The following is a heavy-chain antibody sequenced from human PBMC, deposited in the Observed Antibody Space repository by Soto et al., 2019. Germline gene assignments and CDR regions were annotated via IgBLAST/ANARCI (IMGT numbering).Heavy chain of an antibody. CDR3: ARDKAGITYALDI. CDR1: GFTFSNYG. V-gene: IGHV3-33*01. D-gene: IGHD1-7*01. J-gene: IGHJ3*02. Sequence: GGSLRLSCAASGFTFSNYGMHWVRQAPGKGLEWVAIIWYDEDNKYYADSVKGRFTISRDNSKNMLYLQMNSLRAEDTAVYYCARDKAGITYALDIWGQGTMVTVSS. CDR2: IWYDEDNK.